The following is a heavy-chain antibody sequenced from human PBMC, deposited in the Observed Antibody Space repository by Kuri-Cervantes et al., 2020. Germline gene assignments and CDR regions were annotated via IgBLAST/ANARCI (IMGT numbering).Heavy chain of an antibody. CDR2: INHSGST. CDR3: ARDRGYYGFFDP. V-gene: IGHV4-34*01. J-gene: IGHJ5*02. Sequence: SETLSLTCAVYGESFSDYYWSWIRQPPGKGLEWIGEINHSGSTNYSPSLKSRVTISVDTSKNQSSLKLSSVTATDTAVYYCARDRGYYGFFDPWGQGTLVTVSS. CDR1: GESFSDYY. D-gene: IGHD3-10*01.